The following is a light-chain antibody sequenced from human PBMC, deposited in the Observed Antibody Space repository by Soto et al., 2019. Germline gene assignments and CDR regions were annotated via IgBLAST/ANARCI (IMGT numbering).Light chain of an antibody. Sequence: EIVLTQSPGTLSLSPGERATLSCRASQRVSSSYLAWYQQQPGQAPRLLIYGTSSRATGIPDRFSGSGSATDFTLTIISLEPEEFAVYFCQQHGSSSWTFGQGTKVEIK. CDR3: QQHGSSSWT. V-gene: IGKV3-20*01. CDR2: GTS. J-gene: IGKJ1*01. CDR1: QRVSSSY.